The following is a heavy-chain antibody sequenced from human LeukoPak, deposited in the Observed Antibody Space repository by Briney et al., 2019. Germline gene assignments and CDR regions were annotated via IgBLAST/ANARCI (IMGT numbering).Heavy chain of an antibody. CDR1: GLTFYTYA. CDR3: ARELGNGDTYANVPLGH. J-gene: IGHJ4*02. CDR2: ISSSGSYK. V-gene: IGHV3-21*01. Sequence: PGGSLRLSCSVSGLTFYTYAMSWVRQVPGKGLEWVASISSSGSYKYYADSVEGRFTISRDNAKDSLFLQMDSLRVEDTAVYFCARELGNGDTYANVPLGHWGQGTLVTVSS. D-gene: IGHD5-18*01.